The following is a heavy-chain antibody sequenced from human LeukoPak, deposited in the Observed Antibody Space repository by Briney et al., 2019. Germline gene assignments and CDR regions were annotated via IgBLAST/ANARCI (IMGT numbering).Heavy chain of an antibody. V-gene: IGHV4-59*01. D-gene: IGHD1-1*01. CDR3: ARGNPVATTGTKGGWFDP. CDR2: IYDSGST. Sequence: SETLSLTCTVSGDSISSYYWSWIRQPPGEGLEWIGYIYDSGSTNYNPSLKSRVTISLDTSKNQFSLKLRSVTAADTALYYCARGNPVATTGTKGGWFDPWGQGTLVTVSS. J-gene: IGHJ5*02. CDR1: GDSISSYY.